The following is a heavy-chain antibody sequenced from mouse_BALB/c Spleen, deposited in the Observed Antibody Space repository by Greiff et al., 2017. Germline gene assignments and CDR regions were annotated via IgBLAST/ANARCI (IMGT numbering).Heavy chain of an antibody. CDR3: AREGGGYVYAMDY. V-gene: IGHV5-6-3*01. CDR1: GFTFSSYG. J-gene: IGHJ4*01. Sequence: EVQLVESGGGLVQPGGSLKLSCAASGFTFSSYGMSWVRQTPDKRLELVATINSNGGSTYYPDSVKGRFTISRDNAKNTLYLQMSSLKSEDTAMYYCAREGGGYVYAMDYWGQGTSVTVSS. CDR2: INSNGGST. D-gene: IGHD1-2*01.